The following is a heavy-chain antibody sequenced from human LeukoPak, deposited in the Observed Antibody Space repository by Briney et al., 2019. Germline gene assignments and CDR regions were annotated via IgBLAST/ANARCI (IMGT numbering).Heavy chain of an antibody. V-gene: IGHV4-59*08. CDR2: IYYSGST. Sequence: PSETLSLTCTVSGGSISSYYWSWIRQPPGKGLEWIGYIYYSGSTNYNPSLKSRVTISVDTSKNQFSLKLSSVTAADTAVYYCARGRWAPNGYGLDYWGQGTLVTVSS. J-gene: IGHJ4*02. CDR3: ARGRWAPNGYGLDY. D-gene: IGHD5-18*01. CDR1: GGSISSYY.